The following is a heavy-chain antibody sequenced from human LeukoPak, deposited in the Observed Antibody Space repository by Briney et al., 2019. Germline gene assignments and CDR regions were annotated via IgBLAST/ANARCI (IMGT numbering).Heavy chain of an antibody. CDR2: INPSGGST. Sequence: ASVKVSCKASGYTFTSYYMHWVRQAPGQGLEWMGIINPSGGSTSYAQKFQGRVTMTRDTSTSTVYMELSSLRSEDTAVYYCARDADPYCGGDCYSDYWGQGTLVTVSS. CDR1: GYTFTSYY. V-gene: IGHV1-46*01. J-gene: IGHJ4*02. CDR3: ARDADPYCGGDCYSDY. D-gene: IGHD2-21*01.